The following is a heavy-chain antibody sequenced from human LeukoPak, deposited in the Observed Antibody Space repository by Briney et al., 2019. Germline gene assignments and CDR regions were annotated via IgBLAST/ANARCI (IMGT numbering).Heavy chain of an antibody. CDR1: GFTFSSYA. CDR3: ARVYGEQWLVLNY. J-gene: IGHJ4*02. D-gene: IGHD6-19*01. V-gene: IGHV3-30*04. CDR2: ISYDGSNK. Sequence: PGGSLRLSCAASGFTFSSYAMHWVRQAPGKGLEWVAVISYDGSNKYYADSVKGRFTIFRDNSKNTLYLQMNSLRAEDTAVYYCARVYGEQWLVLNYWGQGTLVTVSS.